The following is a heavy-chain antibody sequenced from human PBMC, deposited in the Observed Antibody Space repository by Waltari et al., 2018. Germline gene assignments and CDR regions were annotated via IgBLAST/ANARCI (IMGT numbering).Heavy chain of an antibody. Sequence: QVQLQESGPGLVKPSETLSLTCTVSGGSISSHYWSWIRQPPGKGLEWIGYIYYSGSTNYNPSLKSRVTISVDTSKNQFSLKLSSVTAADTAVYYCARVLQYFDMYYFDYWGQGTLVTVSS. V-gene: IGHV4-59*11. J-gene: IGHJ4*02. D-gene: IGHD3-9*01. CDR3: ARVLQYFDMYYFDY. CDR2: IYYSGST. CDR1: GGSISSHY.